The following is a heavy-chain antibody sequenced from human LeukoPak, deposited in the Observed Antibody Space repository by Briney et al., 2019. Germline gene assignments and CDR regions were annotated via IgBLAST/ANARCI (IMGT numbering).Heavy chain of an antibody. D-gene: IGHD3-22*01. CDR2: ISSKTYGGTT. CDR3: TRPINYYDSSGSYY. J-gene: IGHJ4*02. CDR1: GFTFGDYA. Sequence: GGSVRLSCTASGFTFGDYAMSWVRQAPGKGLEWVGFISSKTYGGTTEYAASVKGRFTISRDDSKSIAYLQMNSLKTEDTAVYYCTRPINYYDSSGSYYWGQGTLVSVSS. V-gene: IGHV3-49*04.